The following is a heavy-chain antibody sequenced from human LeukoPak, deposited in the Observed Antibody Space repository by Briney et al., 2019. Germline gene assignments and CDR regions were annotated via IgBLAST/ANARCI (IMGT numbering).Heavy chain of an antibody. V-gene: IGHV3-30*03. CDR3: AGGDYCTNGICYRIDP. D-gene: IGHD2-8*01. CDR1: GFTLSSYG. J-gene: IGHJ5*02. Sequence: GGSLRLSCAASGFTLSSYGMHWVRQAPGKGLEWVAVISYDGSNKYYADSVKGRFTISRDNSKNTLYLQMNSLGAEDTAVYYCAGGDYCTNGICYRIDPWGQGTLVTVSS. CDR2: ISYDGSNK.